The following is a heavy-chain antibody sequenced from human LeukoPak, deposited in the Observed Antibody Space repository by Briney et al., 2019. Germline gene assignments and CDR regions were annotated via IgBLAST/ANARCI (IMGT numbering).Heavy chain of an antibody. CDR2: ISGSGGST. V-gene: IGHV3-23*01. D-gene: IGHD2-2*02. J-gene: IGHJ4*02. CDR3: AKDKGYCSSTSCYTIFDH. CDR1: GFTFSSYA. Sequence: GGSLLLSCAASGFTFSSYAMSWVRQAPGKGLEWVSAISGSGGSTYYADSVKGRFTISRDNSKNTLYLQMNSLRAEDTAVYYCAKDKGYCSSTSCYTIFDHWGQGTLVTVSS.